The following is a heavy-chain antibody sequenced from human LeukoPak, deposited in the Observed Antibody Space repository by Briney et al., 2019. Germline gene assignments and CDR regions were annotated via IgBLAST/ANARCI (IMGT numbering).Heavy chain of an antibody. J-gene: IGHJ1*01. CDR3: ARDHDLTGTYEYLKY. CDR2: IIPSDGFT. Sequence: GASVKVSCKASGYTFSTYYVHWVRQAPGQGLEWMGMIIPSDGFTSYAQKFQGRVTITADKSTNTAYMELSSLKSEDTAVYYCARDHDLTGTYEYLKYWGQGTLVSVSS. V-gene: IGHV1-46*01. D-gene: IGHD7-27*01. CDR1: GYTFSTYY.